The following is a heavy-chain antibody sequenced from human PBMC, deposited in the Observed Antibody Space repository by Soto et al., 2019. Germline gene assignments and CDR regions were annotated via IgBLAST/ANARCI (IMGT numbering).Heavy chain of an antibody. D-gene: IGHD3-3*01. J-gene: IGHJ4*02. CDR3: ARDGLRFLEWLPNFDY. Sequence: SVKVSCKASGGTFSSYAISWVRQAPGQGLEWMGGIIPIFGTANYAQKFQGRVTITADESTSTAYMELSSLRSEDTAVYYCARDGLRFLEWLPNFDYWGQGTLVTVSS. CDR1: GGTFSSYA. CDR2: IIPIFGTA. V-gene: IGHV1-69*13.